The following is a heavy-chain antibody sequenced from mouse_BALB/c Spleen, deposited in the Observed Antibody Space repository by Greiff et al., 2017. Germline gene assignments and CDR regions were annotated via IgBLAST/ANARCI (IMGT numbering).Heavy chain of an antibody. D-gene: IGHD2-4*01. Sequence: VQLVESGAELVRPGVSVKISCKGSGYTFTGYAMHWVKQSHAKSLEWIGVISTYYGDASYNQKFKGKATMTVDKSSSTAYMELARLTSEASAFYYRGGGDYKGMDYWGQGTLVTVSA. J-gene: IGHJ3*01. CDR1: GYTFTGYA. CDR2: ISTYYGDA. CDR3: GGGDYKGMDY. V-gene: IGHV1S137*01.